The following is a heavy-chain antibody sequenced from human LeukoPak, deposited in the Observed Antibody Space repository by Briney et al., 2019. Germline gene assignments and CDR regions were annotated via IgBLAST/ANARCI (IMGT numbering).Heavy chain of an antibody. CDR3: TRSLGVVIHGGMDV. V-gene: IGHV4-59*01. CDR2: IYYTGST. D-gene: IGHD3-3*01. Sequence: SETLSLTCTVAGGSISSYHWSWIRQPPGKGLEWIGHIYYTGSTNYNPSLKSRVTISLDTSKNQFSLKLSSVTAADTAVYYCTRSLGVVIHGGMDVWGQGTTVTVSS. CDR1: GGSISSYH. J-gene: IGHJ6*02.